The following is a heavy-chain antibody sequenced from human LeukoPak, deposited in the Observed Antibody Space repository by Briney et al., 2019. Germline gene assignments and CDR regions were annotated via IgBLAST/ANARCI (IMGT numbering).Heavy chain of an antibody. CDR1: GSTFTAYT. D-gene: IGHD6-19*01. CDR2: ISSSSSYT. CDR3: AIGGRYAAFDI. V-gene: IGHV3-11*06. Sequence: GGPLRSPSAPPGSTFTAYTMSWTRKAPTKGPEWVSYISSSSSYTNYADSVKGRFTISRDNAKNSLYLQMNSLRAEDTAVYYCAIGGRYAAFDIWGQGTMVTVSS. J-gene: IGHJ3*02.